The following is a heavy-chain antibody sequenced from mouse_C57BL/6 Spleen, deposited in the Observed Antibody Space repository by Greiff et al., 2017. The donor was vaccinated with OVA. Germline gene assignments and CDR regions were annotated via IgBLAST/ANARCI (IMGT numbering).Heavy chain of an antibody. CDR1: GYTFTSYW. V-gene: IGHV1-64*01. D-gene: IGHD2-4*01. Sequence: QVQLQQPGAELVKPGASVKLSCKASGYTFTSYWMHWVKQRPGQGLEWIGMIHPNSGSTNYNEKFKSKATLTVDKSSSTAYMQLSSLTSEDSAVYYCARVSDDYDGWFAYWGQGTLVTVSA. CDR3: ARVSDDYDGWFAY. J-gene: IGHJ3*01. CDR2: IHPNSGST.